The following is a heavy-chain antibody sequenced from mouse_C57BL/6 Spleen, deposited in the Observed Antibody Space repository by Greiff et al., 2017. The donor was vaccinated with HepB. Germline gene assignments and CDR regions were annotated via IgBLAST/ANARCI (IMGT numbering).Heavy chain of an antibody. CDR3: VTGGPYYFDY. V-gene: IGHV1-61*01. J-gene: IGHJ2*01. D-gene: IGHD3-1*01. Sequence: QVQLQQPGAELVRPGSSVKLSCKASGYTFTSYWMDWVKQRPGQGLEWIGNIYPSDSETHYNQKFKDKATLTVDKSSSTAYMQLSSLTSEDSAVYYCVTGGPYYFDYWGQGTTLTVSS. CDR1: GYTFTSYW. CDR2: IYPSDSET.